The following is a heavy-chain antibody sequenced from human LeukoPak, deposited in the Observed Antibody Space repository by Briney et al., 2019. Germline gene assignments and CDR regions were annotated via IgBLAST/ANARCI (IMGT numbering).Heavy chain of an antibody. J-gene: IGHJ3*02. V-gene: IGHV1-2*02. D-gene: IGHD2-2*01. CDR2: INPNSGGT. Sequence: ASVKVSCKASGYTFTGYYMHWVRQAPGQGLEWMGWINPNSGGTNYAQKFQGRVTMTRDTSISTAYMELSRLRSDDTAVYFCARNLGYCSSTSGPDAFDIWGQGTMVSVSS. CDR3: ARNLGYCSSTSGPDAFDI. CDR1: GYTFTGYY.